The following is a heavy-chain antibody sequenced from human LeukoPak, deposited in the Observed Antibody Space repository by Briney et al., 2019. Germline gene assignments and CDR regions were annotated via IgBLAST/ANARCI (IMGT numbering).Heavy chain of an antibody. J-gene: IGHJ5*02. CDR2: IYPGDSDT. CDR3: ARSARTYYYDSSGYLRWFDP. D-gene: IGHD3-22*01. V-gene: IGHV5-51*01. Sequence: GESLKISCKGSGYSFTSYWIGWVRQMPRKGLEWMGIIYPGDSDTRYSPSFQGQVTISADKSISTAYLQWSSLKASDTAMYYCARSARTYYYDSSGYLRWFDPWGQGTLVTVSS. CDR1: GYSFTSYW.